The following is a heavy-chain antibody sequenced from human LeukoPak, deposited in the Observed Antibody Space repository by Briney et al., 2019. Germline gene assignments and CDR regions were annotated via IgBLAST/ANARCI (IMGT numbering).Heavy chain of an antibody. J-gene: IGHJ4*02. CDR3: ARRTDTAMAYYFDY. CDR2: INHSGST. V-gene: IGHV4-34*01. D-gene: IGHD5-18*01. CDR1: GGSFGGYY. Sequence: RPSETLSLTCAVYGGSFGGYYWSWIRQPPGKGLEWIGEINHSGSTNYNPSLKSRVTISVDTSKNQFSLKLSSVTAADTAVYYCARRTDTAMAYYFDYWGQGTLVTVSS.